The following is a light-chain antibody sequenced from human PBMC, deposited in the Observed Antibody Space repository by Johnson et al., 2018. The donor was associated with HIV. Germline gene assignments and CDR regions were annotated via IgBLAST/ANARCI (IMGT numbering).Light chain of an antibody. J-gene: IGLJ1*01. CDR3: GTWDSSLGV. V-gene: IGLV1-51*01. CDR1: SSNIGSNT. Sequence: QSVLTQPPSASGTPGQKVTVSCSGTSSNIGSNTVNWYQHLPGTAPKLLIYDNNKRPSGIPDRFSGSKSGTSATLGITGLQTGDEADYYCGTWDSSLGVFGTGTKVTVL. CDR2: DNN.